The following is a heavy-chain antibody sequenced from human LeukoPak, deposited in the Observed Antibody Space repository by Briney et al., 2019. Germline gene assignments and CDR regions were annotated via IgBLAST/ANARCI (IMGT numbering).Heavy chain of an antibody. CDR1: GESFSGYY. Sequence: SETLSLTCAVYGESFSGYYWSWIRQPAGKGLEWIGRISSSGSTNYNPSLKSRVTISVDTSKNQFSLKLSSVTAADTAVYFCARGPYSYDSSGAFDIWGQGTMVTVSS. V-gene: IGHV4-59*10. CDR2: ISSSGST. CDR3: ARGPYSYDSSGAFDI. J-gene: IGHJ3*02. D-gene: IGHD3-22*01.